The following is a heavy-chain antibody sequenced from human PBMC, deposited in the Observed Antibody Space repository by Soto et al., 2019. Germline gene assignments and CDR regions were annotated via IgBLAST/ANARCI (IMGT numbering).Heavy chain of an antibody. D-gene: IGHD2-15*01. CDR3: ARDMAGECCSGGSRYLNWFDP. CDR2: IIPIFGTA. J-gene: IGHJ5*02. CDR1: GGTFSSYA. V-gene: IGHV1-69*01. Sequence: QVQLVQSGAEVKKPGSSVKVSCKASGGTFSSYAISWVRQAPGQGLEWMGGIIPIFGTANYAQKFQGRVTITGEESTSAAYMELSCLRSEDTAVYYCARDMAGECCSGGSRYLNWFDPLGQGTLVTVSS.